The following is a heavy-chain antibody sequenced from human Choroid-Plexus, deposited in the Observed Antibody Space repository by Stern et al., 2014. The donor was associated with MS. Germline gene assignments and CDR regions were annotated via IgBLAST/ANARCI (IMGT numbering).Heavy chain of an antibody. CDR3: AKDRQYLTYFFDH. J-gene: IGHJ5*02. CDR2: VSYDGSNK. Sequence: VQLVQSGGGVVQPGRPLRLSCVASGFTFGSCAMHWVRQAPGKGLEWVAGVSYDGSNKYSADYVKGRFTISRDNSPNTLYMQMSSLRPEDTALYYCAKDRQYLTYFFDHWGQGSLVTVSS. V-gene: IGHV3-30*18. D-gene: IGHD2/OR15-2a*01. CDR1: GFTFGSCA.